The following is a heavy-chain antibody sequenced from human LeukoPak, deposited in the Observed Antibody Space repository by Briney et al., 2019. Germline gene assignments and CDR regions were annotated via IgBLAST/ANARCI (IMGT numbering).Heavy chain of an antibody. CDR2: IKEDGSGK. J-gene: IGHJ4*02. V-gene: IGHV3-7*01. CDR3: ARHIPRGNNFFDY. D-gene: IGHD3-16*01. CDR1: GFTFNGHW. Sequence: GGSLRLSCAASGFTFNGHWMTWVRQAPGKGLEWVANIKEDGSGKYYVDSVKGRFTISRDNARNSLYLQMNSLRAEDTAMYYCARHIPRGNNFFDYWGQGTLVTVSS.